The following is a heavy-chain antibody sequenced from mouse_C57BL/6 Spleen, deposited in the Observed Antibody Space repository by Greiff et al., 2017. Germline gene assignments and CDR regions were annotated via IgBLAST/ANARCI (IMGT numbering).Heavy chain of an antibody. J-gene: IGHJ2*01. V-gene: IGHV1-55*01. D-gene: IGHD1-1*01. Sequence: QVQLQQPGAELVKPGASVKMSCKASGYTFTSYWITWVKQRPGQGLEWIGDIYPGSGSTNYNEKFKSKATLTVDTSSSTASMQLSSLTSADAAVYYCARHYCSSYNFGYWGQGTTLTVAS. CDR2: IYPGSGST. CDR1: GYTFTSYW. CDR3: ARHYCSSYNFGY.